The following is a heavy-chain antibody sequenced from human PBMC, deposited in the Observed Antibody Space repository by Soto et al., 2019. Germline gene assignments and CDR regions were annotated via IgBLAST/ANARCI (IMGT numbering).Heavy chain of an antibody. D-gene: IGHD5-12*01. Sequence: PLQMQRLTRTVSDGSIISSSYYWGFKHQPLPWGLEWIGSIYYSGSTYYNPSLKSRVTISVDTSKNQFSLKLSSVTAADTAVYYCARQTSGGLYYYYYYGMDVWGQGTTVTVSS. V-gene: IGHV4-39*01. J-gene: IGHJ6*02. CDR3: ARQTSGGLYYYYYYGMDV. CDR1: DGSIISSSYY. CDR2: IYYSGST.